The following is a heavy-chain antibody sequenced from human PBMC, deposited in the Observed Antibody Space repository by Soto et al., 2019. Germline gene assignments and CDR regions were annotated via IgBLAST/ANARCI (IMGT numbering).Heavy chain of an antibody. Sequence: SETLSLTCTVSGGSISSSSYYWGWIRQPPGKGLKWIGRIYYSGSTYYNPSLKSRVTISVDTSKNQFSLKLSSVTAADTAVYYCGSSGDNWFDPWGQGTLVTVSS. CDR1: GGSISSSSYY. CDR2: IYYSGST. D-gene: IGHD3-10*01. J-gene: IGHJ5*02. V-gene: IGHV4-39*01. CDR3: GSSGDNWFDP.